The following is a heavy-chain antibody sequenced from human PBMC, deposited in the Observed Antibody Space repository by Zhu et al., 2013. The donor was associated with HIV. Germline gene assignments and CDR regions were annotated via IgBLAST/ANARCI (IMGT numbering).Heavy chain of an antibody. D-gene: IGHD6-19*01. CDR2: IIPIFATA. Sequence: QVQLVQSGAEVKKPGSSVKVSCKASGGTFNTYGISWVRQAPGQGLEWMGGIIPIFATANYAQKFQGRVTITADESTSTAYMELSSLRSEDTAVYYXARGGEVAGTGGYWYFDLWAVAPWSLSPQ. J-gene: IGHJ2*01. CDR3: ARGGEVAGTGGYWYFDL. CDR1: GGTFNTYG. V-gene: IGHV1-69*01.